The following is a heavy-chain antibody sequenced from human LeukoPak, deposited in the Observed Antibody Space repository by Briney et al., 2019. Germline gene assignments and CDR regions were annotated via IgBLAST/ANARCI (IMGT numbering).Heavy chain of an antibody. CDR2: ISAYNGNT. J-gene: IGHJ4*02. V-gene: IGHV1-18*01. CDR3: ARVVQLYYDSSGAFDY. Sequence: ASVKVSCKASGYTFTSYGISWVRQAPGQGLEWMGWISAYNGNTNYAQKLQGRVTMTTDTSTSTAYMELRSLRSDDTAVYYCARVVQLYYDSSGAFDYWGQGTLVTVSS. D-gene: IGHD3-22*01. CDR1: GYTFTSYG.